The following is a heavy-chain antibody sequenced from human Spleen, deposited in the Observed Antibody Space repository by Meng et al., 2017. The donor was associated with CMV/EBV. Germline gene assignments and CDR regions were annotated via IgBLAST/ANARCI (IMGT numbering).Heavy chain of an antibody. CDR2: MNPNSGNT. V-gene: IGHV1-8*01. CDR1: TSYD. D-gene: IGHD2-2*01. J-gene: IGHJ5*02. CDR3: ARRSCSSTSCYVVQVDWFDP. Sequence: TSYDINWVRQATGQGLEWMGWMNPNSGNTGYAQKFQGRVTMTRNTSISTAYMELSSLRSEDTAVYYCARRSCSSTSCYVVQVDWFDPWGQGTLVTVSS.